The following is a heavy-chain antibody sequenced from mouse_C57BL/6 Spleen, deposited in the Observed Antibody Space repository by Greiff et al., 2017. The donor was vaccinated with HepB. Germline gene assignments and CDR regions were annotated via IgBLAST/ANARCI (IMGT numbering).Heavy chain of an antibody. CDR1: GYTFTDYE. V-gene: IGHV1-15*01. D-gene: IGHD4-1*01. J-gene: IGHJ2*01. Sequence: VQLQQSGAELVRPGASVTLSCKASGYTFTDYEMHWVKQTPVHGLEWIGAIDPETGGTAYNQKFKGKAILTADKSSSTAYMELRSLTSEDSAVYYCTRMGDWGYFDDWGQGTTLTVSS. CDR2: IDPETGGT. CDR3: TRMGDWGYFDD.